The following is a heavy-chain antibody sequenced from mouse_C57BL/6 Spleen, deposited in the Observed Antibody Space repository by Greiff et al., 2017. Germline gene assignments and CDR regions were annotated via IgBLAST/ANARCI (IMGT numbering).Heavy chain of an antibody. D-gene: IGHD2-5*01. J-gene: IGHJ2*01. V-gene: IGHV1-26*01. Sequence: VQLQQSGPELVKPGASVKISCKASGYTFTDYYMNWVKQSHGKSLEWIGDINPNNGGTSYNQKFKGKATLTVDKSSSTAYMELRSLTSEDSAVYYCARRDSNYRFDYWGQGTTLTVSS. CDR1: GYTFTDYY. CDR2: INPNNGGT. CDR3: ARRDSNYRFDY.